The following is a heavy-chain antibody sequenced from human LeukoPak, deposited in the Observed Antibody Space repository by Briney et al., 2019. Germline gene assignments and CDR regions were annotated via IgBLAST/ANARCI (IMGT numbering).Heavy chain of an antibody. CDR2: IYTSGST. Sequence: SQTLSLTCTVSGGSISSGSYYWRWIRQPAGKGLEWIGRIYTSGSTNYNPSLKSRVTISVDTSKNQFSLKLSSVTAADTAVYYCARAPSTYYYYMDVWGKGTTVTISS. CDR3: ARAPSTYYYYMDV. J-gene: IGHJ6*03. CDR1: GGSISSGSYY. V-gene: IGHV4-61*02. D-gene: IGHD3-16*01.